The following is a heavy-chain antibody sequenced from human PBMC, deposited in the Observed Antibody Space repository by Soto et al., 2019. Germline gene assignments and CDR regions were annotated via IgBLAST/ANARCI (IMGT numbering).Heavy chain of an antibody. V-gene: IGHV3-74*01. D-gene: IGHD6-19*01. CDR1: GFPFSDLW. J-gene: IGHJ3*02. CDR2: ISHDGSST. CDR3: TSLSVAVDYFAFDI. Sequence: EVQLVESGGGLIQPGGSLRLSCTASGFPFSDLWMHWVRQAPGKGLEWVSRISHDGSSTSNADSVRGRFSISRDNAKNTVYLQMNSLRAEDTAVYYCTSLSVAVDYFAFDIWAQGTVVTVS.